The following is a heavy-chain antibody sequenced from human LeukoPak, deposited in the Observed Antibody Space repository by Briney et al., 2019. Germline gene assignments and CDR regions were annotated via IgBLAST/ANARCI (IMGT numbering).Heavy chain of an antibody. Sequence: GGSLRLSCAASGFTFSNYAMLWVRQPPGKGPEWVAVISDDGNNDHYADSVKGRFTFSRDNSKNTLSLQMNSLRGEDTAVYYCARGSAPAGTYHLDCWGQGTLVTVSS. J-gene: IGHJ4*02. CDR2: ISDDGNND. D-gene: IGHD6-25*01. CDR1: GFTFSNYA. V-gene: IGHV3-30-3*01. CDR3: ARGSAPAGTYHLDC.